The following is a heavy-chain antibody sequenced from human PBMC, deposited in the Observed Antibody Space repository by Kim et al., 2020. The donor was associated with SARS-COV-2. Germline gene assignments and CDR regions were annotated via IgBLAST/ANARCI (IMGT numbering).Heavy chain of an antibody. V-gene: IGHV5-51*01. CDR3: TKYISDYGGYFDY. CDR2: IYPGDSDI. J-gene: IGHJ4*02. CDR1: GYSFSNYW. Sequence: GESLKISCWHSGYSFSNYWIGWVRQMPGKGLEWMGIIYPGDSDIRYSPSFQGQVTISADKSISTAYLQWSSLKASDTAMYYCTKYISDYGGYFDYWGQGTLVTVSS. D-gene: IGHD4-17*01.